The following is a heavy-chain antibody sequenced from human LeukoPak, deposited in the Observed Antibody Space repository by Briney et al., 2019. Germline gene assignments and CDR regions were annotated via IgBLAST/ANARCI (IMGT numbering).Heavy chain of an antibody. V-gene: IGHV4-4*02. Sequence: KSSETLSLTCAVSGDSISSSNWWSWVRQPPGKGLEWIGEIYHSGSTNYNPSLKSRVTISVDKSKNQFSLKLSSVTAADTAVYYCARGTPDHSAGARYYYYYYMDVWGKGTTVTVSS. J-gene: IGHJ6*03. D-gene: IGHD1-14*01. CDR2: IYHSGST. CDR3: ARGTPDHSAGARYYYYYYMDV. CDR1: GDSISSSNW.